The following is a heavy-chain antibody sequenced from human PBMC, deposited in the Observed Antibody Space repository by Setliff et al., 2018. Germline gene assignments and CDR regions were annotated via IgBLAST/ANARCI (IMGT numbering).Heavy chain of an antibody. J-gene: IGHJ4*02. D-gene: IGHD2-15*01. CDR3: SRLVRYCTRTSCQRLSGGEF. V-gene: IGHV1-69*06. CDR2: IIPLLETV. Sequence: SVKVSCKASGDTFNTYTLSWVRQAPGQGLEWMGGIIPLLETVKYAQKFQGRLTITADKSTSTAYMELTSLGSDDTAVYYCSRLVRYCTRTSCQRLSGGEFWGQGTLVTVSS. CDR1: GDTFNTYT.